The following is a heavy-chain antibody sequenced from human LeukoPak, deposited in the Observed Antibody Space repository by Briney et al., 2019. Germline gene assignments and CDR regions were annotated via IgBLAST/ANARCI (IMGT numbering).Heavy chain of an antibody. D-gene: IGHD6-13*01. Sequence: PGGSLRLSCAVSGFTFRSHTMHWVRQAPGKGLEWVAVISNDGSNKYPADSVKGRFTISRDNAKNTLYLQMNSLRAEDTAVYYCARAQFPYSSTWTDCWGRGTLVTVSS. CDR1: GFTFRSHT. CDR3: ARAQFPYSSTWTDC. CDR2: ISNDGSNK. V-gene: IGHV3-30-3*01. J-gene: IGHJ4*01.